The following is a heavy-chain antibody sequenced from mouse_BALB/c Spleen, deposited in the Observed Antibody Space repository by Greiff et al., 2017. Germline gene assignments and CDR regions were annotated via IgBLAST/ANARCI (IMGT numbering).Heavy chain of an antibody. D-gene: IGHD2-3*01. V-gene: IGHV5-9-4*01. J-gene: IGHJ3*01. CDR3: ARGLRIYDGYHPLAY. CDR2: ISSGGSYT. Sequence: EVKLVESGGGLVKPGGSLKLSCAASGFTFSSYAMSWVRQTQEKRLEWVAEISSGGSYTYYPDTVTGRFTISRDNAKNTLYVEMSSLRSEDTAMYYCARGLRIYDGYHPLAYWGQGTPVTVSA. CDR1: GFTFSSYA.